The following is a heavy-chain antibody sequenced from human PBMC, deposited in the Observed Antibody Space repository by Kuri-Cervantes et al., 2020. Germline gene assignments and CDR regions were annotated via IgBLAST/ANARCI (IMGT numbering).Heavy chain of an antibody. J-gene: IGHJ5*02. Sequence: GSLRLSCAVYGGSFSGYYWNWIRQPPGKGLEWIGEINHSGSTNYNPSLKSRVTISIDTSKNQFSLKLSSVTAADTAVYYCARAYSSSSYDWLDPWGQGTLVTVSS. CDR1: GGSFSGYY. D-gene: IGHD6-6*01. CDR3: ARAYSSSSYDWLDP. CDR2: INHSGST. V-gene: IGHV4-34*01.